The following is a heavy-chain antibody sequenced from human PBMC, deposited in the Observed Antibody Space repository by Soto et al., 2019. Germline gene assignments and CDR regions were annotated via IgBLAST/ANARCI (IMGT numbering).Heavy chain of an antibody. J-gene: IGHJ6*03. CDR3: ARYKQLIYYYMDV. CDR2: IYYSGST. CDR1: GVSISSYY. D-gene: IGHD6-6*01. Sequence: SETVSLTCTVSGVSISSYYWSWIRQPPGKGLEWIGYIYYSGSTNYNPSLKSRVTISVDTSKNQCSLKLSSVTAADTAVYYCARYKQLIYYYMDVWGKGTTVTVSS. V-gene: IGHV4-59*01.